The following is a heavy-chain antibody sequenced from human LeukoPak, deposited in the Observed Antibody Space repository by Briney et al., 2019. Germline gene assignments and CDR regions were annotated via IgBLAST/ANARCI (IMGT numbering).Heavy chain of an antibody. CDR1: GGSFSGYQ. D-gene: IGHD7-27*01. Sequence: PSETLSLTCAVYGGSFSGYQWSWIRQPPGKGLEWIGEINHSGSTNYNPSLKSRVTISVDTSKNQFSLKLSSVTAAGTAVYYCARQTPLGTFDYWGQGTQVTVSS. J-gene: IGHJ4*02. CDR3: ARQTPLGTFDY. V-gene: IGHV4-34*01. CDR2: INHSGST.